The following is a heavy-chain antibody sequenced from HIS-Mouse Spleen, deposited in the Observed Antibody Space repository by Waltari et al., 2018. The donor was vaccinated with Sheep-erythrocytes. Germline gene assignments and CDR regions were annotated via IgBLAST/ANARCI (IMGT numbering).Heavy chain of an antibody. D-gene: IGHD1-26*01. J-gene: IGHJ4*02. CDR2: INSDGSST. Sequence: EVQLVESGGGLVQPGGSLRLSCAASGSTVSSYWMHWVRQAPGKGLVGVSRINSDGSSTSYADSVKGRFTISRDNAKNTLYLQMNSLRAEDTAVYYCARETEWELSFDYWGQGTLVTVSS. CDR1: GSTVSSYW. V-gene: IGHV3-74*01. CDR3: ARETEWELSFDY.